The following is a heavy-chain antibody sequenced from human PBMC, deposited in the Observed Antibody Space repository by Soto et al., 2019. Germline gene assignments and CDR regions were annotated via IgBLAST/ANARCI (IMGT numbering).Heavy chain of an antibody. D-gene: IGHD4-17*01. Sequence: SETLSLTCTASGGSISGYYWSWLRQPPGKGLEWIGYIYYSGSTNYNPSLKSRVTISVDTSKNQFSLKLSSVTAADTAVYYCARAYGYYFAYWGQGTLVTVSS. V-gene: IGHV4-59*01. CDR3: ARAYGYYFAY. CDR2: IYYSGST. CDR1: GGSISGYY. J-gene: IGHJ4*02.